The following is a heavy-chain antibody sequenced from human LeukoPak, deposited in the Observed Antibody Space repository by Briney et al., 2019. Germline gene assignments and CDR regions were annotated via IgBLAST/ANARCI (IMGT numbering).Heavy chain of an antibody. CDR1: GFTFSSYW. J-gene: IGHJ3*02. V-gene: IGHV3-7*01. D-gene: IGHD3-10*01. CDR3: AKFDSGSAFDI. CDR2: IKQDGSEK. Sequence: PGGSLRLSCAASGFTFSSYWMSWVCQAPGKGLEWVANIKQDGSEKYYVDSVKGRFTISRDHAKNSLYLQMNSLRAEDTAVYYCAKFDSGSAFDIWGQGTMVTVSS.